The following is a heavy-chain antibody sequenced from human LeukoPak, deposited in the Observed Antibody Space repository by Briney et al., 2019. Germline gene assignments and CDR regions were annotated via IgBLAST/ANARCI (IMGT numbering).Heavy chain of an antibody. CDR3: ARNGGDSGWGNWFDP. Sequence: SETLSLTCTVSGGSISSGSYYWGWIRQPPGKGLEWIGSIYYSGSTDYNPSLKSRVTISVDKSKNQFSLNLNSVTAADTAVYYCARNGGDSGWGNWFDPWGQGTLVTVSS. CDR1: GGSISSGSYY. J-gene: IGHJ5*02. D-gene: IGHD6-19*01. CDR2: IYYSGST. V-gene: IGHV4-39*07.